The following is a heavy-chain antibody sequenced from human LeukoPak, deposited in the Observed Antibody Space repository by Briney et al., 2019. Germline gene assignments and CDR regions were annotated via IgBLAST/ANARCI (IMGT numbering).Heavy chain of an antibody. D-gene: IGHD3-22*01. CDR1: GYTFTSYG. Sequence: ASVRVSCKASGYTFTSYGISWVRQAPGQGLEWMGWISAYNGNTNYAQKRQDRVTMTTDTSTSTAYMELRSLRSDATAVYYCARTPYYYDSSGYYWGDYYYYYGMDVWGQGTTVTVSS. CDR2: ISAYNGNT. J-gene: IGHJ6*02. V-gene: IGHV1-18*01. CDR3: ARTPYYYDSSGYYWGDYYYYYGMDV.